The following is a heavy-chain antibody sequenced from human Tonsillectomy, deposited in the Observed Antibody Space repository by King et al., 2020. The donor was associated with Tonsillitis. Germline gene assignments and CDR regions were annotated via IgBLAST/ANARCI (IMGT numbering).Heavy chain of an antibody. J-gene: IGHJ4*02. D-gene: IGHD6-6*01. CDR3: AREGGTTYSSSFDY. CDR1: GFTFSSYA. V-gene: IGHV3-30-3*01. CDR2: ISYDGSDK. Sequence: VQLVESGGGVVQPGTSLRLSCAASGFTFSSYAMHWVRQAPGKGLEGVAFISYDGSDKFFADSVKRRFTISRDNSKNTLYLQMNSLRAEDTAVYYCAREGGTTYSSSFDYWGQGTLVTVSS.